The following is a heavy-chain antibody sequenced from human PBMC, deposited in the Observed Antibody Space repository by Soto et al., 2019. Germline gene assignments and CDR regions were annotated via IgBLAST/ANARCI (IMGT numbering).Heavy chain of an antibody. Sequence: QVQLVESGGGVVQPGRSLRLSCAASGFTFSSYAMHWVRQAPGKGLEWVAVISYDGSNKYYADSVKGRFTISRDNSKNTLYLQMNSLRAEDTAVYYCARESGYDWGYFDYWGQGTLVTVSS. J-gene: IGHJ4*02. D-gene: IGHD5-12*01. CDR1: GFTFSSYA. CDR3: ARESGYDWGYFDY. V-gene: IGHV3-30-3*01. CDR2: ISYDGSNK.